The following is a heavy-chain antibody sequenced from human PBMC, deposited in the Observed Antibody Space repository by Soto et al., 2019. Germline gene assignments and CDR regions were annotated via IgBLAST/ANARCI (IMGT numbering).Heavy chain of an antibody. CDR3: TRHTSDY. J-gene: IGHJ4*02. CDR1: GFTFSGSA. V-gene: IGHV3-73*01. CDR2: IRSKPNNYAT. Sequence: EVQLVESGGGLVQPGGSLKLSCAASGFTFSGSAMHWVRQASGTGLEWVGRIRSKPNNYATAYAASVQGRFTISRDDSKNTAYLQMNSLKAEGTAVYYCTRHTSDYWGQGTLVTVSS.